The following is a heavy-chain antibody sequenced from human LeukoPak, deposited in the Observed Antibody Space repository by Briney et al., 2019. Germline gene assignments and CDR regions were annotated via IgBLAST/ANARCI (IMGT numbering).Heavy chain of an antibody. CDR3: ARQPSRNLRLLNY. J-gene: IGHJ4*02. CDR2: INPNSGGT. D-gene: IGHD5-12*01. Sequence: ASVKVSCKASGYTFTGYYMHWVRLAPGQGLEWMGRINPNSGGTNYAQKFQGRVTMTRDTSISTAYMELSRLRSDDTAVYYCARQPSRNLRLLNYWGQGTLVTVSS. CDR1: GYTFTGYY. V-gene: IGHV1-2*06.